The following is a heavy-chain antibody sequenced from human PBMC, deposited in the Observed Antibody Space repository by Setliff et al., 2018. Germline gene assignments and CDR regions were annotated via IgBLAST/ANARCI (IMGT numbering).Heavy chain of an antibody. V-gene: IGHV1-2*06. CDR3: ARDGGGDSDAFDI. J-gene: IGHJ3*02. Sequence: VASVKVSCKASGYTFTSYYMYWVRQAPGQGLEWMGRINPSSGATIYAQKFQGRVTMTSDTSISTAYMELGRLRSDDTAVYFCARDGGGDSDAFDIWGLGTMVTVSS. CDR1: GYTFTSYY. D-gene: IGHD3-16*01. CDR2: INPSSGAT.